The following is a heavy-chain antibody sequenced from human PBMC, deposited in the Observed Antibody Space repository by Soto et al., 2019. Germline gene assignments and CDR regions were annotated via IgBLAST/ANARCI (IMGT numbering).Heavy chain of an antibody. V-gene: IGHV3-23*01. D-gene: IGHD3-3*01. CDR3: AKRYDFWSGYSYYMDV. CDR2: ISGSGGST. CDR1: GFTFSSYA. Sequence: GVSLRLSCAASGFTFSSYAMSWVRQAPGKGLEWVSAISGSGGSTYYADSVKGRFTISRDNSKNTLYLQMNSLRAEDTAVYYCAKRYDFWSGYSYYMDVWGKGTTVTVSS. J-gene: IGHJ6*03.